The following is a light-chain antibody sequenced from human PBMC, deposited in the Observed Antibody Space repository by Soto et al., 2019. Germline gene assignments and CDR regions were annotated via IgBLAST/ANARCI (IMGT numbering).Light chain of an antibody. CDR2: WAS. CDR3: QQYYSTPPT. V-gene: IGKV4-1*01. Sequence: DIVMTQSPDSLAVSLGERATINCKSSQSVLYSSNNKNYLAWYQQKPGQPPKLLIYWASTRESGVPDRFSGSGSWTDFTLTISSLQAADVAVYYCQQYYSTPPTFGGGTKVEIK. CDR1: QSVLYSSNNKNY. J-gene: IGKJ4*01.